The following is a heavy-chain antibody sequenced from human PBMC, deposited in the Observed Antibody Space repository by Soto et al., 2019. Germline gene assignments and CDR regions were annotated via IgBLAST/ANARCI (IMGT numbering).Heavy chain of an antibody. CDR3: ARLQKYSGSYYIDY. V-gene: IGHV4-59*08. Sequence: SETLSLTCTVSGGSISSYYWSWIRQPPGKGLEWIGYIYYSGSTNYNPSLKSRVTISVDTSKNQFSLKLSSVTAADTAVYCCARLQKYSGSYYIDYWGQGTLVTVS. CDR2: IYYSGST. D-gene: IGHD1-26*01. CDR1: GGSISSYY. J-gene: IGHJ4*02.